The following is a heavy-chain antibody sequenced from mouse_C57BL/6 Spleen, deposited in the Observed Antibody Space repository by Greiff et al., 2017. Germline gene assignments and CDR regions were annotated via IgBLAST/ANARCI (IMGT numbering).Heavy chain of an antibody. V-gene: IGHV1-69*01. CDR2: IDPSDSYT. CDR3: ARWTAQATLAY. D-gene: IGHD3-2*02. CDR1: GYTFTSYW. J-gene: IGHJ3*01. Sequence: QVQLQQPGAELVMPGASVKLSCKASGYTFTSYWMHWVKQRPGQGLEWIGEIDPSDSYTNYNQKFKGKSTLTVDKSSSTAYMQLSSLTSEDAAVYDCARWTAQATLAYWGQGTLVTVSA.